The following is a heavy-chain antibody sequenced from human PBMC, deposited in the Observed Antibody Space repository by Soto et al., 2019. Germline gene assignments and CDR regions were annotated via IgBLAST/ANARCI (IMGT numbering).Heavy chain of an antibody. V-gene: IGHV1-18*04. D-gene: IGHD6-19*01. CDR2: ISAYSGNT. Sequence: ASVNGSCKASGYTFTSYGISWVRRAPVQGLEWMGWISAYSGNTNYAQKLQGRVTMTTDTSTSTAYMELRSLRSDDTAVYYCARGLSSGWYPIYYYCGMDVWGQGTTVTVS. CDR3: ARGLSSGWYPIYYYCGMDV. CDR1: GYTFTSYG. J-gene: IGHJ6*02.